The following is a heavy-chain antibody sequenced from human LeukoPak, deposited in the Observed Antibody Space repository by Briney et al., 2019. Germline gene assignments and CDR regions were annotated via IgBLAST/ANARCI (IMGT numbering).Heavy chain of an antibody. Sequence: GGSLRLSCTASGFTFSSYSMNWVRQAPGKGLEWVSSISGSSSYINYADSVKGRFTISRDNAQNSLFLQLNSLRAEDTAVYYCARDPYSSGWYKDAFDIWGQGTMVTVSS. D-gene: IGHD6-19*01. CDR3: ARDPYSSGWYKDAFDI. CDR2: ISGSSSYI. J-gene: IGHJ3*02. V-gene: IGHV3-21*01. CDR1: GFTFSSYS.